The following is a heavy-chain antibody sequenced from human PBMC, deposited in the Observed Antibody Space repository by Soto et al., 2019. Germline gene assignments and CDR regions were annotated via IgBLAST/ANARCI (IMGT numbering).Heavy chain of an antibody. Sequence: SETLSLTCTVSGGSISSYYWSWIRQPPGKGLEWIGYVYYAGSTNYNPSLQSRVAISIDTSKRQFSLKLTSVTAADTALYYCARHWWSSGSYLVFDSWGQGTLVTVSS. J-gene: IGHJ4*02. CDR2: VYYAGST. V-gene: IGHV4-59*08. D-gene: IGHD6-19*01. CDR1: GGSISSYY. CDR3: ARHWWSSGSYLVFDS.